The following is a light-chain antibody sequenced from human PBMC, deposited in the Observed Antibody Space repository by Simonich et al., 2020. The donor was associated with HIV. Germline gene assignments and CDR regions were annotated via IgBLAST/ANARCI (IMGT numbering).Light chain of an antibody. V-gene: IGKV4-1*01. J-gene: IGKJ2*01. CDR3: QQYYTSMYT. CDR1: QSVLYSSNNKNY. Sequence: DIVMTQSPDSLAVSLGERATINCKSSQSVLYSSNNKNYLTWYQQKPGQPPKLLIYWASTRESGVPDRFSGSGSWTDFTLTISNLQAEDVAVYYCQQYYTSMYTFGQGTKLEIK. CDR2: WAS.